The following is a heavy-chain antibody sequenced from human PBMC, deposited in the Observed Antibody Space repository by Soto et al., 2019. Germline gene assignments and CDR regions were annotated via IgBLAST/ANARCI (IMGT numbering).Heavy chain of an antibody. V-gene: IGHV3-53*02. D-gene: IGHD2-2*01. J-gene: IGHJ5*02. Sequence: EVQLVETGGGLIQPGGSLRLSCAASGFTVSNTYMTWVRQPPGKGLECVSVIYTAGGTNYADSVKGRFIISRDNSKNTLYLQMNSLRPEDTAVYYCARALPVAKGGFDPWGQGTLVTVSS. CDR2: IYTAGGT. CDR1: GFTVSNTY. CDR3: ARALPVAKGGFDP.